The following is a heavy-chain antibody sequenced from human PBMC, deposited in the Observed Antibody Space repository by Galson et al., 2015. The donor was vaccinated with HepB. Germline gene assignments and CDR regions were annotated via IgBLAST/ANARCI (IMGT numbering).Heavy chain of an antibody. D-gene: IGHD5-24*01. CDR2: INTNTGNP. CDR3: VRRDGNYYFDF. V-gene: IGHV7-4-1*02. Sequence: SVKVSCKASGYTFTNYAVNWVRQAPGQGLEWMGWINTNTGNPTYAQGFTGRFVFSLDTSVNTAYLQINSLKAEDSVVYYCVRRDGNYYFDFWGQGTLVTVSS. CDR1: GYTFTNYA. J-gene: IGHJ4*02.